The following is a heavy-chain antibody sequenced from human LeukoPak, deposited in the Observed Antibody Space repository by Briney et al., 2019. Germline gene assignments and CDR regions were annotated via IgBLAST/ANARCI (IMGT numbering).Heavy chain of an antibody. V-gene: IGHV3-30*02. CDR1: GFPFSSYG. Sequence: GGSLRLSCAASGFPFSSYGMHWVRQAPGKGLDCVAFIRYDGSNKFYSDSVRGRFTISRDNSKSTLYLQMNSLRPEDTAVYYCAREGGWGQGTLVTVSS. J-gene: IGHJ4*02. CDR3: AREGG. CDR2: IRYDGSNK.